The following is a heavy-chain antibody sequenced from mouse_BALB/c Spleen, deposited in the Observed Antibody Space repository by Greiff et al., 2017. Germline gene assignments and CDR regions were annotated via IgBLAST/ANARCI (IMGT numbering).Heavy chain of an antibody. CDR2: ISDGGSYT. Sequence: EVMVVESGGGLVKPGGSLKLSCAASGFTFSDYYMYWVRQTPEKRLEWVATISDGGSYTYYPDSVKGRFTISRDNAKNNLYLQMSSLKSEDTAMYYCARDDGYYLDYWGQGTTLTVSS. CDR3: ARDDGYYLDY. D-gene: IGHD2-3*01. CDR1: GFTFSDYY. J-gene: IGHJ2*01. V-gene: IGHV5-4*02.